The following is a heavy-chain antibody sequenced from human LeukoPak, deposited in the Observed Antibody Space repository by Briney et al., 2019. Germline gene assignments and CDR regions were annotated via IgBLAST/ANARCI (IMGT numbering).Heavy chain of an antibody. J-gene: IGHJ4*02. CDR1: GFTFSSYA. CDR3: ARTLFYYDILTGYSTHFDY. D-gene: IGHD3-9*01. Sequence: GGSLRLSCAASGFTFSSYAMLWVRQAPGKGLEWVAVISYDGSNKYYADSVKGRFTISRDNSKNTLYLQMNNLRAEDTAVYYCARTLFYYDILTGYSTHFDYWGQGTLVTVSS. V-gene: IGHV3-30-3*01. CDR2: ISYDGSNK.